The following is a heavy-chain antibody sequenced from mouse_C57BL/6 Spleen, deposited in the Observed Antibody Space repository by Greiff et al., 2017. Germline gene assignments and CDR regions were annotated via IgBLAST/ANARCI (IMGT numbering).Heavy chain of an antibody. D-gene: IGHD2-3*01. CDR2: IDPSDSYT. CDR3: VSYDGYYGYFDV. V-gene: IGHV1-69*01. J-gene: IGHJ1*03. Sequence: QVQLQQPGAELVMPGASVKLSCKASGYTFTSYWMHWVKQRPGQGLEWIGEIDPSDSYTNYNQKFKGKSTLTVDKSSSTAYMQRSSLTSEDSAVYYCVSYDGYYGYFDVWGTGTTVTVSS. CDR1: GYTFTSYW.